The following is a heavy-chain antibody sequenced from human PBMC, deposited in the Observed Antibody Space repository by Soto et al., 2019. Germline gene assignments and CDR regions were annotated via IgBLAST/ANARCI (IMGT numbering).Heavy chain of an antibody. D-gene: IGHD1-1*01. J-gene: IGHJ5*02. V-gene: IGHV1-18*01. CDR2: IGADNGDT. Sequence: APAKVCCKDPRYTISSYGFIWVRQAKGQGLEWMGWIGADNGDTNYAQNFQGRVTMTTDTSTTTSYMELRSLTSADTAVYFCARDWKGAEGFDPWGQGTLVTVSS. CDR1: RYTISSYG. CDR3: ARDWKGAEGFDP.